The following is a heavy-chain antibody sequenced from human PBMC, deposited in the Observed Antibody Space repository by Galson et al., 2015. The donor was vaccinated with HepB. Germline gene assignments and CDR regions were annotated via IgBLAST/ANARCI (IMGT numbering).Heavy chain of an antibody. V-gene: IGHV1-24*01. D-gene: IGHD1-26*01. J-gene: IGHJ4*02. Sequence: SVKVSCKVSGYTLTELSMHWVRQAPGKGLEWMGGFDPEDGETIYAQKFQGRVTMTEDTSTDTAYMELSSLRSEDTAVYYCATDANYSGSSDFDYWGQGTLVTVSS. CDR1: GYTLTELS. CDR3: ATDANYSGSSDFDY. CDR2: FDPEDGET.